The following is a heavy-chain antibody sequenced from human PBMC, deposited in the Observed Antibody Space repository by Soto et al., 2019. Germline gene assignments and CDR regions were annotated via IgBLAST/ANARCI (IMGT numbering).Heavy chain of an antibody. CDR3: ARDQGGEGLTY. V-gene: IGHV4-59*01. D-gene: IGHD6-19*01. CDR1: GGSISSYY. J-gene: IGHJ4*02. CDR2: IYYSGST. Sequence: SATLSLTCTVSGGSISSYYWSWIRQPPGKGLEWIGYIYYSGSTNYNPSLNSRVTISVDTSKNQFSLKLSSVTAADTAVYYCARDQGGEGLTYWGQGTLVTVSS.